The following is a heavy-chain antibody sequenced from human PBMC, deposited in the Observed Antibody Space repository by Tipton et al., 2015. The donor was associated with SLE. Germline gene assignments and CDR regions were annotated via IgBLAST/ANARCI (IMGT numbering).Heavy chain of an antibody. CDR2: IYYSGST. CDR1: GGSISSYY. CDR3: ARHPPREQLVFGYFDL. V-gene: IGHV4-59*08. Sequence: GLVKPSETLSLTCTVSGGSISSYYWSWIRQPPGKGLEWIGYIYYSGSTNYNPSLKSRVTISVDTSKNQFSLKLSSVTAADTAVYYCARHPPREQLVFGYFDLWGRGTLVTVSS. D-gene: IGHD6-13*01. J-gene: IGHJ2*01.